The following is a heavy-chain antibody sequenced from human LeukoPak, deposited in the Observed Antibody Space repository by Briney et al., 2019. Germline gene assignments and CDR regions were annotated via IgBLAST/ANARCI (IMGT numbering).Heavy chain of an antibody. V-gene: IGHV3-30*03. Sequence: GGSLRLSCAASGFTFSSYGMHWVRQAPGKGLEWVAVISYDGSNKYYADSVKGRFTISRDNSKNTLYLQMNSLRAEDTAVYYCAREYCSGGSCRGGFDYWGQGTLVTVSS. CDR2: ISYDGSNK. D-gene: IGHD2-15*01. CDR1: GFTFSSYG. J-gene: IGHJ4*02. CDR3: AREYCSGGSCRGGFDY.